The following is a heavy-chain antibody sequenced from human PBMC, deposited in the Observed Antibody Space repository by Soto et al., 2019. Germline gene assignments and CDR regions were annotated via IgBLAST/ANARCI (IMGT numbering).Heavy chain of an antibody. CDR1: GYTFTSYY. Sequence: ASVKVSCKASGYTFTSYYIHWVRQAPGQGLDWMGIINLSGGSTDYAQKFQGRVAMTSDASTSTVYMELSSLRSEDTAVYYCAKDRGRATAGEYYYYGMDVWGQGTTVTVS. CDR3: AKDRGRATAGEYYYYGMDV. V-gene: IGHV1-46*01. J-gene: IGHJ6*02. CDR2: INLSGGST. D-gene: IGHD6-13*01.